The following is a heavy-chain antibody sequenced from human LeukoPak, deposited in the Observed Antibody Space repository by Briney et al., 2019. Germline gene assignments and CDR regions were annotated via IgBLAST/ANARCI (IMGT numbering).Heavy chain of an antibody. D-gene: IGHD3-9*01. CDR3: ARGRGGYYDILSSPEDFDY. J-gene: IGHJ4*02. CDR1: GYTFTSYG. CDR2: ISAYDGNT. Sequence: ASVKVSCKASGYTFTSYGISWVRQAPGQGLEWMGWISAYDGNTNYAQKLQGRVTMTTDTSTSTAYMELRSLRSDDTAVYYCARGRGGYYDILSSPEDFDYWGQGTLVTVSS. V-gene: IGHV1-18*01.